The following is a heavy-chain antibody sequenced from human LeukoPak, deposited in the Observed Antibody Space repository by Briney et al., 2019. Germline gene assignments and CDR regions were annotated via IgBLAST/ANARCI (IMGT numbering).Heavy chain of an antibody. CDR3: ARQMLRYFDWLDY. J-gene: IGHJ4*02. CDR1: GGSIGSSSYY. Sequence: SETLSLTCTVSGGSIGSSSYYWGWIRQPPGKGLEWIGSIYYSGSTYYNPSLKSRVTISVDTSKNQFSLKLSSVTAADTAVYYCARQMLRYFDWLDYWGQGTLVTVSS. CDR2: IYYSGST. V-gene: IGHV4-39*01. D-gene: IGHD3-9*01.